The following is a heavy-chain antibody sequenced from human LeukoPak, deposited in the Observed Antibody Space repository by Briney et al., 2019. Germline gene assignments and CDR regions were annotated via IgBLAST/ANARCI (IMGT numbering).Heavy chain of an antibody. J-gene: IGHJ3*02. CDR1: GGSISYYY. D-gene: IGHD3-22*01. Sequence: PSETLSLTCTLSGGSISYYYWNWIRQPPGEGLEWIGYTYSRGSTNYNPALKSRVTISLDTSKNQFSLKLSSVTAADTAVYYCARMGDYYDSSGYRHDAFDIWGQGTMVTVSS. CDR2: TYSRGST. CDR3: ARMGDYYDSSGYRHDAFDI. V-gene: IGHV4-59*01.